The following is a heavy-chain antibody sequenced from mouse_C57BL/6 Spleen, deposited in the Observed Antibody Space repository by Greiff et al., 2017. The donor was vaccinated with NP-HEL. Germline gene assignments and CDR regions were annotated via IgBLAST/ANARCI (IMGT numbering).Heavy chain of an antibody. J-gene: IGHJ2*01. CDR1: GYTFTSYD. D-gene: IGHD1-1*01. Sequence: QVQLQQSGPELVKPGASVKLSCKASGYTFTSYDINWVKQRPGQGLEWIGWIYPSDGSTKYNEKFKGKATLTVDKSSSTAYMELHSLTSEDSAVYFCAYSCLLLGGYDYWGQGTPLTVSS. V-gene: IGHV1-85*01. CDR2: IYPSDGST. CDR3: AYSCLLLGGYDY.